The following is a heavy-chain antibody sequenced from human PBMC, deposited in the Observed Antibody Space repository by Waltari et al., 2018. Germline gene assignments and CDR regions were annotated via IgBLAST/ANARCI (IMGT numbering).Heavy chain of an antibody. J-gene: IGHJ3*02. D-gene: IGHD3-22*01. Sequence: QVQLLESGPGLVKPSETLSLTCDVSAASITGHFWSWSRQAPGKGLEWIGYMYFSGTHNYNPSLKSRVTISIDTSKSRFSLNLRSVTTADTAIYDCARLPRGSVIIGAFDIWGQGTQVTVSS. V-gene: IGHV4-59*11. CDR1: AASITGHF. CDR2: MYFSGTH. CDR3: ARLPRGSVIIGAFDI.